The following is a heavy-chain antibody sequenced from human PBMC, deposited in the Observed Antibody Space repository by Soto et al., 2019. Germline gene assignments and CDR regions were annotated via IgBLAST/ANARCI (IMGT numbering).Heavy chain of an antibody. CDR3: ARQGRIAARPYYYGMDV. D-gene: IGHD6-6*01. Sequence: SETLSLTCTVSGGSISSYYWSWIRQPAGKGLEWIGRIHTSGSTNYNPSLKSRVTMSVDTSKNQFSLKLSSVTAADTAVYYCARQGRIAARPYYYGMDVWGQGTTVTVSS. CDR2: IHTSGST. CDR1: GGSISSYY. V-gene: IGHV4-4*07. J-gene: IGHJ6*02.